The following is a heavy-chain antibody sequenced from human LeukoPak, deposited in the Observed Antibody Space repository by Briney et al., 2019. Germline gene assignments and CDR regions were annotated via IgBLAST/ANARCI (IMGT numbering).Heavy chain of an antibody. J-gene: IGHJ4*02. CDR3: ARLADSSGYYLDY. CDR1: GYSLTSYW. V-gene: IGHV5-51*01. Sequence: SGESLKISCKGSGYSLTSYWIGWVRQMPGKGLEWMGIIYPGDSDTRYSPSFQGQVTISADKSISTAYLQWSSLKASDSAMFYCARLADSSGYYLDYWGQGTLVTVSS. D-gene: IGHD3-22*01. CDR2: IYPGDSDT.